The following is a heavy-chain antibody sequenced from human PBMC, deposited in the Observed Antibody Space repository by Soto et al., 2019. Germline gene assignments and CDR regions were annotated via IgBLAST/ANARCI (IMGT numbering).Heavy chain of an antibody. Sequence: SLRLSCAASGFTFSNAWMNWVRQAPGKGLEWVGRIKSKTDGGTTDYAAPVKGRFTISRDDSKNTPYLQMNSLKTEDTAVYYCTTDPVTMIVVVPSSGWGQGTLVTVAS. J-gene: IGHJ4*02. V-gene: IGHV3-15*07. CDR2: IKSKTDGGTT. CDR1: GFTFSNAW. CDR3: TTDPVTMIVVVPSSG. D-gene: IGHD3-22*01.